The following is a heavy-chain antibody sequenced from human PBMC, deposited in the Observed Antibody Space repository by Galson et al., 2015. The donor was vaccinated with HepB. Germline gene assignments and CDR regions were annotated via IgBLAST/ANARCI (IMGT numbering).Heavy chain of an antibody. CDR3: ARAYSSSWYGPWYFDL. Sequence: LSLTCTVSGGSISSSSYYWGWIRQPPGKGLEWIGSIYYSGSTYYNPSLKSRVTISVDTSKNQFSLKLSSVTAADTAVYYCARAYSSSWYGPWYFDLWGRGTLVTVSS. D-gene: IGHD6-13*01. V-gene: IGHV4-39*07. CDR2: IYYSGST. CDR1: GGSISSSSYY. J-gene: IGHJ2*01.